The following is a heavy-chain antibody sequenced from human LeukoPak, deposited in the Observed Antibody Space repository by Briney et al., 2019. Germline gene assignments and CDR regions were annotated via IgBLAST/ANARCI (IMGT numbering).Heavy chain of an antibody. Sequence: GASVKVSCKASGYTFTIYAMHWVRQAPGQGVEWMGWITPSGGTNYPQKFQGRVTMTRDTSISSAYLELSRLRSDDTAAYFCAIVLISGIAAAGGAVGFDYWGQGTLVTVSS. J-gene: IGHJ4*02. D-gene: IGHD6-13*01. CDR2: ITPSGGT. V-gene: IGHV1-2*02. CDR3: AIVLISGIAAAGGAVGFDY. CDR1: GYTFTIYA.